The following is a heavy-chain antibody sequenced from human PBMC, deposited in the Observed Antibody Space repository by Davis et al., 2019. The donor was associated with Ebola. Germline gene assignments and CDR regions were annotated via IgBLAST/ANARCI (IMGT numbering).Heavy chain of an antibody. V-gene: IGHV1-69*13. J-gene: IGHJ4*02. D-gene: IGHD1-26*01. CDR2: IIPIFGTA. CDR1: GYTFTGYY. CDR3: ARGPNSGTYFGLFDY. Sequence: AASVKVSCKASGYTFTGYYMHWVRQAPGQGLEWMGGIIPIFGTANYAQKFQGRVTITADESTSTAYMELSSLRSEDTAVYYCARGPNSGTYFGLFDYWGQGTLVTVSS.